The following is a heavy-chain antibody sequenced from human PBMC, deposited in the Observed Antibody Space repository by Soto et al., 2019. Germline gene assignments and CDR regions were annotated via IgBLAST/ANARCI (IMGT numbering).Heavy chain of an antibody. CDR3: ARGGYCSGGSCYENWFDP. CDR2: ISAYNGNT. Sequence: RASVKVSCKVSGYTLTELSMHWVRQAPGKGLEWMGWISAYNGNTNYAQKLQGRVTMTTDTSTSTAYMELRSLRSDDTAVYYCARGGYCSGGSCYENWFDPWGQGTLVTVSS. CDR1: GYTLTELS. D-gene: IGHD2-15*01. V-gene: IGHV1-18*01. J-gene: IGHJ5*02.